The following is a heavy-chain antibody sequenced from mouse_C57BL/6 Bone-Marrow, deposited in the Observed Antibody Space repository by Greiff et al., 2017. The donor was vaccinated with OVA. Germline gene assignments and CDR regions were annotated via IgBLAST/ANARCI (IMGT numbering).Heavy chain of an antibody. CDR3: ARSIFHYYGSSYDWYFDV. Sequence: QVQLKQPGAELVKPGASVKMSCKASGYTFTSYWLTWVKQRPGQGLEWIGDIYPGSGSTNYNEKFKSKATLTVDTSSSTAYMQLSSLTSEDSAVYYCARSIFHYYGSSYDWYFDVWGTGTTVTVSA. D-gene: IGHD1-1*01. CDR2: IYPGSGST. V-gene: IGHV1-55*01. CDR1: GYTFTSYW. J-gene: IGHJ1*03.